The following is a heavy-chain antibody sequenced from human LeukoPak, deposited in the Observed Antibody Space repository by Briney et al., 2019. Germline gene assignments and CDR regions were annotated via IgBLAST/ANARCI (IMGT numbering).Heavy chain of an antibody. V-gene: IGHV3-30*03. Sequence: PGGSLRLSCAASGFTFSSYGMHWVRQAPGKGLEWVAVISFDGGNIYYSDSVKGRFTISRDNSKNTLYLQMNSLRAEDTAVYYCARDLVRLLEWTFDYWGQGTLATVSS. J-gene: IGHJ4*02. CDR1: GFTFSSYG. CDR3: ARDLVRLLEWTFDY. CDR2: ISFDGGNI. D-gene: IGHD3-3*01.